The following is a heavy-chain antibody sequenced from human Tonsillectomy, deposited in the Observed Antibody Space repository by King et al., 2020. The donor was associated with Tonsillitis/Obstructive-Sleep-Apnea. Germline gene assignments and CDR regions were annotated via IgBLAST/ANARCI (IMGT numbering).Heavy chain of an antibody. D-gene: IGHD3-3*01. J-gene: IGHJ3*02. CDR3: ARGRYDFDAFDI. V-gene: IGHV2-5*02. CDR2: IYWDDDK. CDR1: GFSLSTGGVG. Sequence: TLKESGPTLVKPTQTLTLTCTFSGFSLSTGGVGVGWIRQPPGKALEWLALIYWDDDKHYSTSLKSRLTITKDTSKNQVVLTMTNMDPLDTATYYCARGRYDFDAFDIWGHGTMVTVSS.